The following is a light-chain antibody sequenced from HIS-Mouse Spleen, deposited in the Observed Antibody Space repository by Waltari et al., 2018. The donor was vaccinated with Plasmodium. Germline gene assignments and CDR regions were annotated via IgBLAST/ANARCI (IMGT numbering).Light chain of an antibody. J-gene: IGLJ1*01. CDR1: SSNIGRTT. V-gene: IGLV1-44*01. Sequence: QSVLTQPPSASGTPGQRVTISCSGSSSNIGRTTVSWYQQLPGTAPKLLSYSNNQRPSGVPDRFSGSKSGTSASLAISGLQSEDEADYYCAAWDDSLNGYVFGTGTKVTVL. CDR3: AAWDDSLNGYV. CDR2: SNN.